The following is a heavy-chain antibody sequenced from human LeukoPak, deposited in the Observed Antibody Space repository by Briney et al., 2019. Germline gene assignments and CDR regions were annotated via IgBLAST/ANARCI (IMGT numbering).Heavy chain of an antibody. J-gene: IGHJ4*02. CDR1: GGTISSYY. D-gene: IGHD2-15*01. CDR2: IYYSGST. V-gene: IGHV4-59*01. CDR3: ARIESSWRNLPFDY. Sequence: SEXLSLTCTVSGGTISSYYRSWLRQPPGKGLEWIGYIYYSGSTNYNPSLKSRFTISIDTSKNQFSLKLSSVTAADTAVYYCARIESSWRNLPFDYWGQGTLVTVSS.